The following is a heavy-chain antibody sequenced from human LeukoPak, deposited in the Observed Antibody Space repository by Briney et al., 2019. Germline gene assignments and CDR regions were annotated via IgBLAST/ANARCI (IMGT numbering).Heavy chain of an antibody. CDR2: ISSSSSTI. CDR3: ATHSGTPGGGDTFDI. CDR1: GFTLSSYS. Sequence: GGSLRLSCAASGFTLSSYSMNWVCQAPGKGLEWVSHISSSSSTIYYADSVKGRFTISRDNAKNSLYLQMNSLRAEDTAVYYCATHSGTPGGGDTFDIWGQGAMVTVSS. V-gene: IGHV3-48*01. D-gene: IGHD3-10*01. J-gene: IGHJ3*02.